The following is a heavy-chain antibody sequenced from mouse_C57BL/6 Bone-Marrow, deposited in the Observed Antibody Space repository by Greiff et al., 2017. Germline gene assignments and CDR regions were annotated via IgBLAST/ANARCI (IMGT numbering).Heavy chain of an antibody. Sequence: QVQLKESGAELAKPGASVKLSCKASGYTFTSYWMHWVKQRPGQGLEWIGYINPSSGYTKYNQKFKDKATLTADKSSSTAYMQLSSLTYEDSAVDYSARRDLPRGFAYWGQGTLVTVSA. CDR2: INPSSGYT. CDR3: ARRDLPRGFAY. V-gene: IGHV1-7*01. CDR1: GYTFTSYW. J-gene: IGHJ3*01.